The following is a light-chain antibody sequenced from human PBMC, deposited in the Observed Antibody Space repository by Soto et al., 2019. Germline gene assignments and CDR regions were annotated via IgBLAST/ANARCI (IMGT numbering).Light chain of an antibody. V-gene: IGKV2-28*01. J-gene: IGKJ4*01. CDR2: LGS. CDR1: QSLLHSNGYNY. Sequence: DIVMTQSPLSLPVTPGEPASISCRSSQSLLHSNGYNYLDWYLQKPGQSPQLLIYLGSNRASGVPDRFSGSGSGTDFTLKISRVEADDVGVYYCMQALHTPGTFGGGTKVEIK. CDR3: MQALHTPGT.